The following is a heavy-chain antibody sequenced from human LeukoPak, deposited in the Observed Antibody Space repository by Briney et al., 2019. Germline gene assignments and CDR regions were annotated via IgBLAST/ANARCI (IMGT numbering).Heavy chain of an antibody. J-gene: IGHJ6*02. D-gene: IGHD3-10*01. V-gene: IGHV4-59*01. CDR2: IYYSGST. CDR1: GGSISSYY. Sequence: SETLSLTCTVSGGSISSYYWSWIRQPPGKGLEWIGYIYYSGSTNYNPSLKSRVTISVDTSKNQFSLKLSSVTAADTAVYYCARFPRGLRTDGMDVWGQGTLVTVSS. CDR3: ARFPRGLRTDGMDV.